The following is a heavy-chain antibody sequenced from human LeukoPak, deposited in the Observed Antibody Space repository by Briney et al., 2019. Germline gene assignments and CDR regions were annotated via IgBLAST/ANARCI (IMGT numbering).Heavy chain of an antibody. CDR2: IIPIFGTA. CDR1: GGTFSSYA. Sequence: SVKVSCKASGGTFSSYAISWVREAPGQGLEWMGRIIPIFGTANYAQKFQGRVTITTDESTSTAYMELSSLRSEDTAVYYCAREQGIVGATRFGYWGQGTLVTVSS. CDR3: AREQGIVGATRFGY. J-gene: IGHJ4*02. D-gene: IGHD1-26*01. V-gene: IGHV1-69*05.